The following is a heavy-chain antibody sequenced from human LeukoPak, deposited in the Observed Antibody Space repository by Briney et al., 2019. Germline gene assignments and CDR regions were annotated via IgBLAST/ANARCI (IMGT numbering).Heavy chain of an antibody. CDR3: TTDYYGSGSYRGYYYGMDV. Sequence: GGSLRLSCAASGFTFSNAWMSWVRQAPGKGLEWVGRIKSKTDGGTTDYAAPVKGRFTISRDDSKNTMYLQMNSLKTEDTAVYYCTTDYYGSGSYRGYYYGMDVWGQGTTVTVSS. CDR2: IKSKTDGGTT. J-gene: IGHJ6*02. CDR1: GFTFSNAW. V-gene: IGHV3-15*01. D-gene: IGHD3-10*01.